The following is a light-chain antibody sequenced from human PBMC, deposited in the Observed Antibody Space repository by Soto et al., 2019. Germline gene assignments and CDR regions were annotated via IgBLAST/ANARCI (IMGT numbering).Light chain of an antibody. Sequence: QSALTQPASVSGSPGQSITISCTGTSSDVGSYNLVSWYQQHPGKAPKLIIYEGSRRPSGVSNRFSGYKSGNTASLTISGLQAEDEADYYCCSYGGSNIWVFGGGTKLTVL. J-gene: IGLJ3*02. CDR1: SSDVGSYNL. V-gene: IGLV2-23*01. CDR3: CSYGGSNIWV. CDR2: EGS.